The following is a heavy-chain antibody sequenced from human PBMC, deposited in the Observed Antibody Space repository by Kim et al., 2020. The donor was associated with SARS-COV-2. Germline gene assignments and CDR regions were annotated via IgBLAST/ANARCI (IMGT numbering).Heavy chain of an antibody. J-gene: IGHJ4*02. CDR3: AGLVGPTAIDLDY. Sequence: ASVKVSCKGSGYTFSNDGIHWVRQAPGQSLEWMGWIKTVNGNTGYTEKFQGRVTITKDTSATTAYMELSSLRSEDTAVYYCAGLVGPTAIDLDYWGQGTLVTVSS. CDR2: IKTVNGNT. V-gene: IGHV1-3*04. D-gene: IGHD1-26*01. CDR1: GYTFSNDG.